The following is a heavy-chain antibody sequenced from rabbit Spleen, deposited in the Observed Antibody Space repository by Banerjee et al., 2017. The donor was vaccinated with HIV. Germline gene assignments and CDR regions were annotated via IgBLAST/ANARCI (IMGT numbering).Heavy chain of an antibody. CDR3: ARDTGSSFSSYGMDL. CDR2: IYAGSSGNT. CDR1: GFSFSEKEV. Sequence: QEQLVESGGGLVQPEGSLTLTCTASGFSFSEKEVMCWVRQAPGKGLEWIACIYAGSSGNTYSATWAKGRFTISKTSSTTVTLQMTSLTVADTATYFCARDTGSSFSSYGMDLWGPGTLVTVS. V-gene: IGHV1S45*01. J-gene: IGHJ6*01. D-gene: IGHD8-1*01.